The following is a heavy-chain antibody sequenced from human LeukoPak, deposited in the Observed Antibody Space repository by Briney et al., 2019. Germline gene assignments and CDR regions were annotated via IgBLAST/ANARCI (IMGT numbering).Heavy chain of an antibody. Sequence: ASVKVSCKASGGTFSSYAISWVRQAPGQELEWMGGIIPIFGTANYAQKFQGRVTITADESTSTAYMELSSLRSGDTAVYYCASLLDYDILTGYPLDYWGQGTLVTVSS. CDR3: ASLLDYDILTGYPLDY. CDR2: IIPIFGTA. D-gene: IGHD3-9*01. V-gene: IGHV1-69*01. J-gene: IGHJ4*02. CDR1: GGTFSSYA.